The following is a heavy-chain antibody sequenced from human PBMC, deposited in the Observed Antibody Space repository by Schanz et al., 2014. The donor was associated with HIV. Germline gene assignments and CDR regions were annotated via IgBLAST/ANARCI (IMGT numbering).Heavy chain of an antibody. CDR1: GGSLSANY. D-gene: IGHD1-26*01. CDR2: TNHRGTT. Sequence: QVQLQQWGAGLLKPSETLSLTCAVYGGSLSANYWSWIRQPPGKGLEWIGETNHRGTTNYNSSLKSRVTRSVDTSKNQFSLRLTSATSADTAIYFCASLMVGSTYGLFDSWGQGTLVTVSS. CDR3: ASLMVGSTYGLFDS. V-gene: IGHV4-34*02. J-gene: IGHJ4*02.